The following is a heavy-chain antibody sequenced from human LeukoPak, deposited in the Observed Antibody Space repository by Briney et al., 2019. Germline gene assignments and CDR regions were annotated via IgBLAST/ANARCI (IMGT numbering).Heavy chain of an antibody. CDR1: GASISSYY. V-gene: IGHV4-59*01. CDR3: ARAVSAHSDTMYYFDY. CDR2: VYPSGYT. D-gene: IGHD2-21*02. J-gene: IGHJ4*02. Sequence: SETLSLTCTVSGASISSYYWGWLRQPPTKELEWIGYVYPSGYTNDNPSLRSRVTISLDTSKNQFSLRLTSVTAADTAVYYCARAVSAHSDTMYYFDYWGRGTLVTVSS.